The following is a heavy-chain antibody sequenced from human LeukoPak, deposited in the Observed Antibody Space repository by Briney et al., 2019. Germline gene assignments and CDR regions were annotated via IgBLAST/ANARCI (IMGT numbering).Heavy chain of an antibody. J-gene: IGHJ6*03. CDR3: ARNARSSDFWSGRSYYYMDV. CDR1: GYSFTSYW. V-gene: IGHV5-51*01. D-gene: IGHD3-3*01. Sequence: GESLKISCKGSGYSFTSYWIGWVRQMPGKGLEWMGIIYPDDSDTRYSPSFQGQVTISADKSISTAYLQWSSLKASDTAMYYCARNARSSDFWSGRSYYYMDVWGKGTTVTVSS. CDR2: IYPDDSDT.